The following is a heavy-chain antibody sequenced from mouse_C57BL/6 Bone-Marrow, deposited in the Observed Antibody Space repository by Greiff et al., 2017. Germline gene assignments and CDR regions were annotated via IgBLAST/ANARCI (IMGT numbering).Heavy chain of an antibody. J-gene: IGHJ1*03. D-gene: IGHD6-1*01. CDR3: ARRSSWTHRYFDV. V-gene: IGHV5-17*01. Sequence: EVMLVESGGGLVKPGGSLKLSCAASGFTFSDYGMHWVRQAPEKGLEWVAYISSGSSTIYYEDTFKGRFTISRDNAKNTLFMQRTSLTSEDTAMYYCARRSSWTHRYFDVWGTGTTVTVSA. CDR2: ISSGSSTI. CDR1: GFTFSDYG.